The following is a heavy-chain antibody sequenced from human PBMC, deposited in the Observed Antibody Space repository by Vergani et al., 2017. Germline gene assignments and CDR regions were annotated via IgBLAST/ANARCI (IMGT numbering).Heavy chain of an antibody. D-gene: IGHD3-10*01. J-gene: IGHJ4*02. Sequence: EVQLLESGGGLVQPGGSLRLTCAASEITFSNYAMNWVRQAPGKGLDCVSGISGSGVSAYYTDSVKGRFTISRDNSKNMLFLQMNNLRTEDTAIYYCAKQYFVSGNYLFDYWGQGTLVTVSS. CDR2: ISGSGVSA. CDR3: AKQYFVSGNYLFDY. CDR1: EITFSNYA. V-gene: IGHV3-23*01.